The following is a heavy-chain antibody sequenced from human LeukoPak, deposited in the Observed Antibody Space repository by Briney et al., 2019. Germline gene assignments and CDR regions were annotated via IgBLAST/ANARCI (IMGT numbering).Heavy chain of an antibody. Sequence: SETLSLTCTVSGGSVSSGSYYWSWIRQPPGKGLEWIGYIYYSGSTNYNPSLKSRVAISVDTSKNQFSLKLSSVTAADTAVYYCARDMGIVGATLPPFYYYYGMDVWGQGTTVTVSS. V-gene: IGHV4-61*01. CDR3: ARDMGIVGATLPPFYYYYGMDV. D-gene: IGHD1-26*01. CDR2: IYYSGST. CDR1: GGSVSSGSYY. J-gene: IGHJ6*02.